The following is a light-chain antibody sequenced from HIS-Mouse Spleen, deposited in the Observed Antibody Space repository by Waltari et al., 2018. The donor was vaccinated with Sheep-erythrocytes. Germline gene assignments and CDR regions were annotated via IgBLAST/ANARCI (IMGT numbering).Light chain of an antibody. CDR1: SSDVGGYNY. J-gene: IGLJ3*02. CDR3: AAWDDSLNGPV. Sequence: QSALTQPRSVSGSPGQSVTISCTGTSSDVGGYNYVSWYQQHPGKAPKLMIYDVSKRPSGVPDRFSGSKSGNTASLAISGLQSEDEADYYCAAWDDSLNGPVFGGG. CDR2: DVS. V-gene: IGLV2-11*01.